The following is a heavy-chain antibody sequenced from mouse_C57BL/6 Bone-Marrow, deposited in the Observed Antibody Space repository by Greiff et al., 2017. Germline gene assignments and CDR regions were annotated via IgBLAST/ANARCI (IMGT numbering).Heavy chain of an antibody. V-gene: IGHV7-3*01. D-gene: IGHD1-1*01. CDR3: ARWDYYGSSFLSY. CDR2: IRNKANGYTT. CDR1: GFTFTDYY. Sequence: EVKLVESGGGLVQPGGSLSLSCAASGFTFTDYYTSWVRQPPGKALEWLGFIRNKANGYTTEYSASVKGRFTISRDNSQSILYLQMNALRAEDSATYYCARWDYYGSSFLSYWGQGTTLTVSS. J-gene: IGHJ2*01.